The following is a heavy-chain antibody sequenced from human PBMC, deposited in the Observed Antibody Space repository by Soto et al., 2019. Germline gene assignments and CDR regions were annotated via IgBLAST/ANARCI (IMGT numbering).Heavy chain of an antibody. Sequence: SETLCLTCTVAGGYSSSAGYYWSRIRQLPGKGLEWIAYINYSGSLTCNPSLKGRVTMSEDTSKSQVSLTWTSLTAADTAVFYCASIPRGNIFGYFAYWGQGTLVTVSS. V-gene: IGHV4-31*03. CDR1: GGYSSSAGYY. CDR2: INYSGSL. CDR3: ASIPRGNIFGYFAY. J-gene: IGHJ4*02. D-gene: IGHD3-3*02.